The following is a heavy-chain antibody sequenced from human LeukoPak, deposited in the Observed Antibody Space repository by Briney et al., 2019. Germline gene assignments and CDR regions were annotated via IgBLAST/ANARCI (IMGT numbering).Heavy chain of an antibody. CDR3: ARTEHYSDRNGYYYFDQ. J-gene: IGHJ4*02. D-gene: IGHD3-22*01. CDR2: IYYDGRNK. Sequence: QPGGSLRLSCAASGFTFSSYWMHWVRQAPGKGLEWVALIYYDGRNKNYADSVKGRFTISRDNPKNTLYLQMNSLRVEDTAVYYCARTEHYSDRNGYYYFDQWGQGTLVTVSS. V-gene: IGHV3-33*08. CDR1: GFTFSSYW.